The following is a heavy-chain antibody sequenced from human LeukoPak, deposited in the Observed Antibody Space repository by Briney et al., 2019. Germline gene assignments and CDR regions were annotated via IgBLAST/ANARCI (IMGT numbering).Heavy chain of an antibody. Sequence: KLGESLKISCRVSGDGFDNYWIGWVRHMSGEGLQWVAIIHPSSSATHYSPSFQGRVSISADKAITTAYLQWNSLRTSDTAIYFCARRAHLAQLGVDRFDPWGQGTLVTVSS. D-gene: IGHD2-8*01. CDR2: IHPSSSAT. V-gene: IGHV5-51*01. J-gene: IGHJ5*02. CDR1: GDGFDNYW. CDR3: ARRAHLAQLGVDRFDP.